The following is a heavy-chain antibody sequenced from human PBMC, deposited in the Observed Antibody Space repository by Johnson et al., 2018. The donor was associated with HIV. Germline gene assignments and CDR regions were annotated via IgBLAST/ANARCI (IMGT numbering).Heavy chain of an antibody. CDR2: IKQDGSEK. V-gene: IGHV3-7*01. Sequence: VQLVESGGGLVQPGGSLRLSCAASGFTFSSYWMSWVRQAPGKGLEWVANIKQDGSEKYYVDSVKGRFTISRDNAKNSLYLQMNSLRAEDTAVYYCARDDTEADGAFDIWCQGTMVTVSS. CDR1: GFTFSSYW. J-gene: IGHJ3*02. CDR3: ARDDTEADGAFDI. D-gene: IGHD2-2*02.